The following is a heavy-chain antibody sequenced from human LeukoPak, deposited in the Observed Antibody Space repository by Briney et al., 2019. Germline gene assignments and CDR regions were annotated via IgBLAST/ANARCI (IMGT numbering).Heavy chain of an antibody. D-gene: IGHD3-3*01. Sequence: PGRSLRLSCAASGFTFDDYAMHWVRQAPGKGLEWVSGISWNSGSIGYADSVKGRFTISRDNAKNSLYLQMNSLRAEDTAVYYCAKASDEWLPDNTPFDYWGQGTLVTVSS. CDR2: ISWNSGSI. CDR1: GFTFDDYA. CDR3: AKASDEWLPDNTPFDY. V-gene: IGHV3-9*01. J-gene: IGHJ4*02.